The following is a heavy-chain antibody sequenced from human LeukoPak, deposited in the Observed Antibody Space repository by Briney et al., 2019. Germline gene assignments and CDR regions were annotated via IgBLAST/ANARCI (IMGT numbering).Heavy chain of an antibody. D-gene: IGHD3-22*01. CDR3: ASRYYYDSSGYYNVDY. V-gene: IGHV3-53*01. CDR1: GFTVSSKY. J-gene: IGHJ4*02. Sequence: GGSLRLSCAASGFTVSSKYMSWVRQAPGKGLEWVSIIYSGGSTYYADSVKGRFTISRDNSKNTLYLQMNCLRAEDTAVYYCASRYYYDSSGYYNVDYWGQGTLVTVSS. CDR2: IYSGGST.